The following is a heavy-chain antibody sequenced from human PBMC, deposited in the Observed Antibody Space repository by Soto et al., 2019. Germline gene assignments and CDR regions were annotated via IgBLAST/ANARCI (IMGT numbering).Heavy chain of an antibody. V-gene: IGHV3-48*04. Sequence: GGSLRLSCAASGFTFSTYSMNWVRQAPGKGLEWVSYISSSSSTIFYTDSVKGRFTISRDNAKNSLYLQMNSLRAEDTAVYYCARELDGIDVRGQGTTVTVSS. CDR2: ISSSSSTI. CDR1: GFTFSTYS. CDR3: ARELDGIDV. J-gene: IGHJ6*02.